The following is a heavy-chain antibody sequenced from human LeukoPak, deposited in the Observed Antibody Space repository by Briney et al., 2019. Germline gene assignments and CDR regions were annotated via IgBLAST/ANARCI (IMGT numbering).Heavy chain of an antibody. CDR2: INPQNTGT. D-gene: IGHD1-1*01. V-gene: IGHV1-2*02. CDR1: GYTFTGYS. Sequence: ASVKVSCKASGYTFTGYSIHWVRQAPGQGLEWMGWINPQNTGTNYAQKFQDRVTMTRDTSIRTAYMVLIRLKSDDTAAFYCARGGPLEWAPDAFDLWGQGTMVTVSS. CDR3: ARGGPLEWAPDAFDL. J-gene: IGHJ3*01.